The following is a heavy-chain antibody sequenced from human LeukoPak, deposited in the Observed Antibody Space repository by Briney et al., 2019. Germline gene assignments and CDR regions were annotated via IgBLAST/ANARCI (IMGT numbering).Heavy chain of an antibody. CDR2: MSYDGSNK. CDR1: GFTFSSYG. J-gene: IGHJ5*02. CDR3: AKGITGTTHP. Sequence: GGSLRLSCAASGFTFSSYGMHWVRQAPGKGLEWVAVMSYDGSNKYYADSVKGRFTISRDNSKNTLYLQMNSLRAEDTAVYYCAKGITGTTHPWGQGTLVTVSS. V-gene: IGHV3-30*18. D-gene: IGHD1-7*01.